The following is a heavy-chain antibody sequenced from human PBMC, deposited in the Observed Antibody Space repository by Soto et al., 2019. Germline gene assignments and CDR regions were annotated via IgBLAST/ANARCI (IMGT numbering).Heavy chain of an antibody. J-gene: IGHJ4*02. CDR2: IKGDGTNT. CDR1: GFTFSSYW. CDR3: ARGLSGYYGFDY. Sequence: EVQLVESGGGLVQFGGSLRLSCAASGFTFSSYWMHWVRQVPGKGLVWVSRIKGDGTNTGYADSVKGRFTISRDNVKNTLYLTMNSLRAEDTAVYYCARGLSGYYGFDYWGQGTLVTVSS. V-gene: IGHV3-74*01. D-gene: IGHD5-12*01.